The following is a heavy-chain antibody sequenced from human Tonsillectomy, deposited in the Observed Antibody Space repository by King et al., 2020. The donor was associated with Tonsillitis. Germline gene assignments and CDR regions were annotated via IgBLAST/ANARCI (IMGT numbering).Heavy chain of an antibody. Sequence: VQLQQWGAGLLKPSETLSLTCAVYGGSFSGYYWSWIRQPPGKGREWIGEINHSGSTNYNPSLKIRVTISVDTSKNKFSLKLSSVTAAETAVYYCASGVSHDSSGYYYWFDPWGQGTLVTVSS. D-gene: IGHD3-22*01. CDR1: GGSFSGYY. CDR3: ASGVSHDSSGYYYWFDP. J-gene: IGHJ5*02. V-gene: IGHV4-34*01. CDR2: INHSGST.